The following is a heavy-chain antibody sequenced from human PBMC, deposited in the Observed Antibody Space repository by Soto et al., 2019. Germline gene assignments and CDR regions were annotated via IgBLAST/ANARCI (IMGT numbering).Heavy chain of an antibody. J-gene: IGHJ4*02. D-gene: IGHD5-12*01. Sequence: GGSLRLSCAASGFTFSSYWMHWVRQAPGKGLVWVSRINSDGSSTSYADSVKGRFTISRDNAKNTLYLQMNSLRAEDTAVYYCARVKSRSGYDYLFLWGQGTLVTVSS. CDR3: ARVKSRSGYDYLFL. CDR2: INSDGSST. CDR1: GFTFSSYW. V-gene: IGHV3-74*01.